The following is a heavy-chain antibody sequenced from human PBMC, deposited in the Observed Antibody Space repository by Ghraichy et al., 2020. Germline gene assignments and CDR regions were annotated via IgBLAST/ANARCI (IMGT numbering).Heavy chain of an antibody. CDR2: IKSKIDGGTT. Sequence: LSLTCAASGFTFSNAWMSWVRQAPGKGLEWVGRIKSKIDGGTTDYAAPVKGRFTISRDDSKNTLYLQMNSLKTEDTAVYYCTTENCSSTSCWNYYYGMDVWGQGTTVTVSS. CDR1: GFTFSNAW. D-gene: IGHD2-2*01. V-gene: IGHV3-15*01. CDR3: TTENCSSTSCWNYYYGMDV. J-gene: IGHJ6*02.